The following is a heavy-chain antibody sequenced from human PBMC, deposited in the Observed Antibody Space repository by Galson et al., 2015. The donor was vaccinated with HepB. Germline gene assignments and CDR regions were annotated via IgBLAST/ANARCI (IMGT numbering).Heavy chain of an antibody. Sequence: PALVKPTQTLTLTCTFSGFSLSTSGVGVGWIRQPPGKALEWLALIYWDDDERHSPSLKSRLTITRDTSKNQVVLTMTSMGPVDTATYYCAHSNIRATGGTGSFDIWGQGTMVTVSS. CDR3: AHSNIRATGGTGSFDI. CDR2: IYWDDDE. J-gene: IGHJ3*02. CDR1: GFSLSTSGVG. V-gene: IGHV2-5*02. D-gene: IGHD2-8*02.